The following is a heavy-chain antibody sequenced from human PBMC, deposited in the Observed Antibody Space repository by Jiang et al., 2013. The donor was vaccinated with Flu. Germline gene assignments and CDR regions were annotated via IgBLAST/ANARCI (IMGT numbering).Heavy chain of an antibody. J-gene: IGHJ5*02. D-gene: IGHD4-23*01. V-gene: IGHV4-59*08. CDR1: GGSISSYY. CDR2: IYYSGST. CDR3: ARHDYGGNSGWFDP. Sequence: GSGLVKPSETLSLTCTVSGGSISSYYWSWIRQPPGKGLEWIGYIYYSGSTNYNPSLKSRVTISVDTSKNQFSLKLSSVTAADTAVYYCARHDYGGNSGWFDPWGQGTLVTVSS.